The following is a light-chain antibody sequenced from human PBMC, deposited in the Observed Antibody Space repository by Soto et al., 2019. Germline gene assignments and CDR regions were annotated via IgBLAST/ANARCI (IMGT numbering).Light chain of an antibody. V-gene: IGKV3-20*01. CDR3: QQYGSSPT. CDR2: GAS. Sequence: EIVLTQSPATLSLSPGERATLSCRASQSVSKYLAWYQQKPGQAPRLLIYGASSRATGIPDRFSGSGSGTDFTLTISRLEPEDFAVYYCQQYGSSPTFGPGTKVDIK. J-gene: IGKJ3*01. CDR1: QSVSKY.